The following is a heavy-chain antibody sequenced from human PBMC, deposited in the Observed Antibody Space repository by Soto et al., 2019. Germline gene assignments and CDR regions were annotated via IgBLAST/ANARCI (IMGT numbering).Heavy chain of an antibody. V-gene: IGHV3-23*01. CDR3: ATRPITFGGVIVIDY. CDR1: GFTFSSYA. CDR2: ISGSGGST. D-gene: IGHD3-16*02. Sequence: GGSLRLSCAASGFTFSSYAMSWVRQAPGKGLEWVSAISGSGGSTYYVDSVKGRFTISRDNSKNTLYLQMNSLRAEDTAVYYCATRPITFGGVIVIDYWGQGTLVTVSS. J-gene: IGHJ4*02.